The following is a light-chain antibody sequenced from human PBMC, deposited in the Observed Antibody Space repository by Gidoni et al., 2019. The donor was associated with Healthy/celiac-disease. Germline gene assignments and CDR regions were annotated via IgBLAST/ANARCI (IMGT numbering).Light chain of an antibody. J-gene: IGKJ2*04. CDR2: AAS. Sequence: DIQMTQSPSSLSASVGDRVCITCRASQSISSYLNWYQQKPGKAPKLLIYAASSLQSGVPSRFSGSGSGTDFTLTIRSLQPEDFATYYCQQSYSTPRSFGQGTKLEIK. CDR1: QSISSY. CDR3: QQSYSTPRS. V-gene: IGKV1-39*01.